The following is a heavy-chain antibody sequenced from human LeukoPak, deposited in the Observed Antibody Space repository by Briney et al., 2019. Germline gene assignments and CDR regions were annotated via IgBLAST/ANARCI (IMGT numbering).Heavy chain of an antibody. D-gene: IGHD6-19*01. Sequence: ASVKVSCKASGYTFTSYAMNWVRQAPGQGLEWMGWINTNTGNPTYAQGFTGRFVFSLDTSVSTAYLQISSLKAEDTAVYYCASGQRPAIAVADFDYWGQGTLVTVSS. J-gene: IGHJ4*02. V-gene: IGHV7-4-1*02. CDR1: GYTFTSYA. CDR2: INTNTGNP. CDR3: ASGQRPAIAVADFDY.